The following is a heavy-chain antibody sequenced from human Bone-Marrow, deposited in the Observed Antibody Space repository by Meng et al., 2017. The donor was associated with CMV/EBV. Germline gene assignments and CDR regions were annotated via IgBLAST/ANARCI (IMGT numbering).Heavy chain of an antibody. CDR1: GGSISSSDYY. V-gene: IGHV4-39*01. CDR2: IYYSGST. CDR3: ARLRGWQGGMDV. D-gene: IGHD2-15*01. Sequence: SETLSLTCTVSGGSISSSDYYWGWIRQPPGKGLEWIGSIYYSGSTYYNAPLKSRVIISVDTSKNQFSLKLSSVTAADTAVYYCARLRGWQGGMDVWGQGTTVTVSS. J-gene: IGHJ6*02.